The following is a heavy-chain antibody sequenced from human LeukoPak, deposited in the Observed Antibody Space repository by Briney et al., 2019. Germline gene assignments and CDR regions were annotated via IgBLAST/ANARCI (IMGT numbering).Heavy chain of an antibody. D-gene: IGHD3-10*01. Sequence: GGSLRLSCAASGFTFSRYGMHWVRQAPGKGLECVAFLRSDGSNKDYADSVKGRFTISRDNSKNTLYLQMNSLTVEDTAVYYCARQGRGGLLWIFDYWGQGTLVTVSS. CDR2: LRSDGSNK. CDR1: GFTFSRYG. J-gene: IGHJ4*02. CDR3: ARQGRGGLLWIFDY. V-gene: IGHV3-30*02.